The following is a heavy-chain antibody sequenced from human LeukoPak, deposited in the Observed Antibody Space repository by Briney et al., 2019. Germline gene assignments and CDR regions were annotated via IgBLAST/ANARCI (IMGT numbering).Heavy chain of an antibody. V-gene: IGHV1-58*01. CDR2: IVVGSGNT. J-gene: IGHJ6*02. Sequence: SVKVSCKASGFTFTSSAVQWVRQARGQRLESIGWIVVGSGNTNYAQKFQERVTITRDMSTSTAYMELSSLRSEDTAVYYCAAETQQWLNYYYGMDVWGQGTTVTVSS. D-gene: IGHD6-19*01. CDR3: AAETQQWLNYYYGMDV. CDR1: GFTFTSSA.